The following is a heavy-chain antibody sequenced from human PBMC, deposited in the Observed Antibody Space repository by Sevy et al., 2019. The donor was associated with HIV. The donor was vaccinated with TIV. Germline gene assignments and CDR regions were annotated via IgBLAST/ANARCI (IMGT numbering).Heavy chain of an antibody. CDR1: GLTVSSNY. J-gene: IGHJ5*02. CDR2: LYSAGST. V-gene: IGHV3-53*01. CDR3: ARDPPKGSRGSWFDT. Sequence: GGSLRLSCAASGLTVSSNYMSWVRQAPGKGLEWVSTLYSAGSTLYAESVKGRFTISRDNSKNTLYLQMNSLRAEDTAVYYCARDPPKGSRGSWFDTWCQGTLVTVSS. D-gene: IGHD3-10*01.